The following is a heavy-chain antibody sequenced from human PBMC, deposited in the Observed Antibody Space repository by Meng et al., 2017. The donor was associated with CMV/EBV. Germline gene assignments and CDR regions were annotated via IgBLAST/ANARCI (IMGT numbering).Heavy chain of an antibody. CDR1: GGSVSSGSYY. J-gene: IGHJ6*02. CDR2: IYYSGST. Sequence: SETLSLTCTVSGGSVSSGSYYWSWIRQPPGKGLEWIGYIYYSGSTNYNPSLKSRVTISVDTSKNQFSLKLSSVTAADTAVYYCARDKGFAGYYYYYGMDVWGQGTTVTVSS. CDR3: ARDKGFAGYYYYYGMDV. V-gene: IGHV4-61*01.